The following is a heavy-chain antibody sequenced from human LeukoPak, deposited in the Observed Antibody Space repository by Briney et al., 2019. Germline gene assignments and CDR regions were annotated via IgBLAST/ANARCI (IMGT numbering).Heavy chain of an antibody. J-gene: IGHJ3*02. Sequence: SETLSLTCTVSGGSISIYYWSWIRQPPGRGLEWFGYIYYSGSTNYNPSLKSRVTISIDTSKNQFSLKLSSVTAADTAVYYCATSMHGYCSGGSCYGAFDIWGQGTMVTVSS. CDR1: GGSISIYY. D-gene: IGHD2-15*01. CDR3: ATSMHGYCSGGSCYGAFDI. V-gene: IGHV4-59*01. CDR2: IYYSGST.